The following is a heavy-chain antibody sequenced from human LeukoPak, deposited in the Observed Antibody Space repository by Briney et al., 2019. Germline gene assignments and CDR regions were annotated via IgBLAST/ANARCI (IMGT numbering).Heavy chain of an antibody. CDR3: ARSAVAEFRFDY. D-gene: IGHD6-19*01. Sequence: PGRSLRLSCAACGFTFSRYAMHWVRQASAKALEYVSVLRCHWGSTYYANSVKGRFTISRDNSKNTLYLQMGSLRAEDMAVYYCARSAVAEFRFDYWGQGTLVTVSS. CDR1: GFTFSRYA. V-gene: IGHV3-64*01. CDR2: LRCHWGST. J-gene: IGHJ4*02.